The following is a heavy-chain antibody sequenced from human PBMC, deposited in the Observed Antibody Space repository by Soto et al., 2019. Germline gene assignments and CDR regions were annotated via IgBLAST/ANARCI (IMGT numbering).Heavy chain of an antibody. CDR3: ARSNYGDYGAHPDP. D-gene: IGHD4-17*01. CDR1: GGSINNGAYY. Sequence: QVQLQESGPGLVKPSQTLSLTCTVSGGSINNGAYYWNWIRQHPGKGLEWIGYIRYSGNTYYNPSLRGRITSSLDTCKNQSSLMPSSVTAADTAIYYCARSNYGDYGAHPDPWGQGTPVTVSS. V-gene: IGHV4-31*03. CDR2: IRYSGNT. J-gene: IGHJ5*02.